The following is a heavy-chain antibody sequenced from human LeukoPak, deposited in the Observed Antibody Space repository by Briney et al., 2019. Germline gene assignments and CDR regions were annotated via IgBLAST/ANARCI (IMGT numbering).Heavy chain of an antibody. V-gene: IGHV4-34*01. J-gene: IGHJ3*02. D-gene: IGHD2/OR15-2a*01. CDR1: GGSFSGYY. CDR2: INHSGST. CDR3: ARSIYAPRAFDI. Sequence: SETLPLTCAVYGGSFSGYYWSWIRQPPGKGLEWIGEINHSGSTNYNPSLKSRVTISVDTSKNQFSLKLSSVTAADTAVYYCARSIYAPRAFDIWGQGTMVTVSS.